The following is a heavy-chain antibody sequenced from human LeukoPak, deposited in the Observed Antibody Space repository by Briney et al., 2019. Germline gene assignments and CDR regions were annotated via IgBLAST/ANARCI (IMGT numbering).Heavy chain of an antibody. V-gene: IGHV3-23*01. D-gene: IGHD2-21*02. CDR1: GFTFSSYA. Sequence: GGSLRLSCAASGFTFSSYAMSWVRQAPGKGLEWVSAISGSGGSAYYADSVKGRFTISRDNSKNTLYLQMNSLRAEDTAVYYCAKGEVVTAIPGSFDYWGQGTLVTVSS. CDR2: ISGSGGSA. J-gene: IGHJ4*02. CDR3: AKGEVVTAIPGSFDY.